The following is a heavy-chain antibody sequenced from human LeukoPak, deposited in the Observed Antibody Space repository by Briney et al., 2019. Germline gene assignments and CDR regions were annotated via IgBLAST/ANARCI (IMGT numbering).Heavy chain of an antibody. Sequence: GGSLRLSCAASRFTLSNYWMSWVRQAPGKGLEWVSAISVGGSTTYYADSVKGRFTISRDNSKNTLYLQMNSLRGEDTAVYYCARAMTSVSFFDYWGQGTLVTVSS. V-gene: IGHV3-23*01. CDR2: ISVGGSTT. CDR3: ARAMTSVSFFDY. J-gene: IGHJ4*02. CDR1: RFTLSNYW. D-gene: IGHD4-17*01.